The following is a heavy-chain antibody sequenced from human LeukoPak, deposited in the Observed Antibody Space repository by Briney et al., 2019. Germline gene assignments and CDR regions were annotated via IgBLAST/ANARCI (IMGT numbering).Heavy chain of an antibody. D-gene: IGHD3-10*01. CDR3: ARELSGITMVRGVIIRYFDY. CDR1: GGSFSGYY. J-gene: IGHJ4*02. CDR2: INHSGST. V-gene: IGHV4-34*01. Sequence: SETLSLTCAVYGGSFSGYYWSWIRQPPGKGLEWIGEINHSGSTNYNPSLKSRVTISVDTSKNQCSLKLSSVTAADTAVYYCARELSGITMVRGVIIRYFDYWGQGTLVTVSA.